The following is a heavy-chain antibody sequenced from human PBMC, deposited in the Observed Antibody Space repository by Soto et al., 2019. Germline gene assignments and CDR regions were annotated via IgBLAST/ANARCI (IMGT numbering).Heavy chain of an antibody. V-gene: IGHV4-31*03. CDR1: GGSISSGGYY. D-gene: IGHD3-10*01. CDR2: IYDSGTT. J-gene: IGHJ4*02. Sequence: QVQLQESGPGLVKPSQTLSLTCTVSGGSISSGGYYWNWIRQHPVKGLEWIGYIYDSGTTYYNPSLKSRVSISVNTSKNHFSLKLSSVTAADTAVYYCARGLREYGSGTYMYWGQGTLVTVSS. CDR3: ARGLREYGSGTYMY.